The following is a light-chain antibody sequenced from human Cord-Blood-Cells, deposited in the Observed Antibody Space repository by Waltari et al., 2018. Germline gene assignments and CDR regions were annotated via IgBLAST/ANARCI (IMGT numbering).Light chain of an antibody. J-gene: IGKJ1*01. Sequence: DIVMTQSPDSLAVSLGERATINCKSSQGVLYSSNNKNYLAWYQQKPGQPPKLLMYWASTRESGVPDRFSGSGSGTDFTLTISSLQAEDVAVYYCQQYYSTPTFGQGTKVEIK. CDR1: QGVLYSSNNKNY. CDR2: WAS. V-gene: IGKV4-1*01. CDR3: QQYYSTPT.